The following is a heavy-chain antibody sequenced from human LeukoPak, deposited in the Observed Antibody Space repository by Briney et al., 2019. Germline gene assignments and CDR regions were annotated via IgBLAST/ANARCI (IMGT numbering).Heavy chain of an antibody. V-gene: IGHV1-2*02. CDR2: INPNSGGT. J-gene: IGHJ6*03. CDR1: GYTFTGYY. Sequence: ASVKVSCKASGYTFTGYYMHWVRQAPGQGLEWMGWINPNSGGTNYAQKFQGRVTMTRDTSISTAYMELSRLRSDDTAVYYCARDGDYGDYGGYYYYYMDVWGKGTTVTVSS. D-gene: IGHD4-17*01. CDR3: ARDGDYGDYGGYYYYYMDV.